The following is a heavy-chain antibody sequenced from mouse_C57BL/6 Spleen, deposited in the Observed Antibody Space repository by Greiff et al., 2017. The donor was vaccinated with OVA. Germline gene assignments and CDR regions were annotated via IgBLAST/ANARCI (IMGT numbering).Heavy chain of an antibody. J-gene: IGHJ3*01. CDR1: GFTFSSYA. CDR2: ISDGGSYT. V-gene: IGHV5-4*01. D-gene: IGHD2-2*01. CDR3: ARDSFMVKGPFAY. Sequence: EVKLMESGGGLVKPGGSLKLSCAASGFTFSSYAMSWVRQTPEKRLEWVATISDGGSYTYYPDNVKGRFTISRDNAKNNLYLQMSHLKSEDTAMYYCARDSFMVKGPFAYWGQGTLVTVSA.